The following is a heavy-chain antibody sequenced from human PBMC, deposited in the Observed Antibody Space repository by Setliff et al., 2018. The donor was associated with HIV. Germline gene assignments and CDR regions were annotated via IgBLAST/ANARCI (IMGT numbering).Heavy chain of an antibody. V-gene: IGHV3-23*01. CDR1: GFSFSNFA. CDR2: ISDSGGAS. CDR3: ASRAWLDS. J-gene: IGHJ5*01. Sequence: PGGSLRLSCAASGFSFSNFAMNWVRQAPGKGLEWVSGISDSGGASHYAGSVKGRFIISRDNSKNTAYLQMNSLRAEDTAVYYCASRAWLDSWGQGTLVTVSS.